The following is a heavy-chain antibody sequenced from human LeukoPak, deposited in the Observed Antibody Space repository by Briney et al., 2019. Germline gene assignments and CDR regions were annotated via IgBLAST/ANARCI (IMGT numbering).Heavy chain of an antibody. CDR3: AKDVS. D-gene: IGHD2/OR15-2a*01. CDR1: GFTFSSNW. V-gene: IGHV3-7*01. J-gene: IGHJ4*02. CDR2: INQDGSDK. Sequence: GGSLRLSCAASGFTFSSNWMSWVRQAPGKGLEWVASINQDGSDKYYVDSVRGRSTISRDNAKNSLCLQMNSLRAEDTAMYYCAKDVSWGQGTLVTVSS.